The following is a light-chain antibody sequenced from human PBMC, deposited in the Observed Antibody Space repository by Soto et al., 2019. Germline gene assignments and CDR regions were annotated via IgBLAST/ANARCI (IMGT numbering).Light chain of an antibody. Sequence: ALTQPASVSGSPGQSITISCTGTSSDVGTYNYVSWYQQHPGKAPKLMIYEVSNRPSGISNRFSGSKSGNTASLTISGLQPEDEADYYCNSYTSSSTVVFGGGTKLTVL. CDR1: SSDVGTYNY. J-gene: IGLJ2*01. V-gene: IGLV2-14*01. CDR3: NSYTSSSTVV. CDR2: EVS.